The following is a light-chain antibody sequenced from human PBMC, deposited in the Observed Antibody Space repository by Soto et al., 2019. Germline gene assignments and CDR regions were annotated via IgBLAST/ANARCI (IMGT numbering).Light chain of an antibody. CDR3: QQYGSSST. CDR1: HSFLYSSNNKNY. Sequence: DLVLTQSPDSLAVSLGERATINCKSSHSFLYSSNNKNYLAWYQQKPGQAPRLLIYGASSRATGIPDRFSGSGSGTDFTLTISRLEPEDFAVYYCQQYGSSSTFGQGTRLEIK. J-gene: IGKJ5*01. CDR2: GAS. V-gene: IGKV4-1*01.